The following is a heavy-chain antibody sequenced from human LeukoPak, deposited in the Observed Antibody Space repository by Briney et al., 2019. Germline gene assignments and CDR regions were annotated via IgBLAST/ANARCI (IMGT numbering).Heavy chain of an antibody. V-gene: IGHV3-23*01. CDR3: AKDRIADGRYSIDF. Sequence: PGGSLRLSCAASGFTFSSYWMSWVRQAPGKGLEWVSVIIGNGGGINYADSVRGRFFISRDNAANTLYLQMNSLRVEDTAVYYCAKDRIADGRYSIDFWGQGTLVSVSS. J-gene: IGHJ4*02. CDR2: IIGNGGGI. CDR1: GFTFSSYW. D-gene: IGHD2-21*01.